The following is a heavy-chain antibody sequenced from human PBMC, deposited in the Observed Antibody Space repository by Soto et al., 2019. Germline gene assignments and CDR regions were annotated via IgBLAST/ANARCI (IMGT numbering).Heavy chain of an antibody. D-gene: IGHD3-10*01. CDR2: ISGSGDRS. Sequence: GLSLRLPCAASGVTFSNYAMSWVRQAPGKGLEWVSAISGSGDRSSYADSAKGRFTISRDNSKNTLYLQMNGLRLDDTAVYYCVTAVRTRLDNWGPGTLVTVSS. V-gene: IGHV3-23*01. CDR1: GVTFSNYA. J-gene: IGHJ4*02. CDR3: VTAVRTRLDN.